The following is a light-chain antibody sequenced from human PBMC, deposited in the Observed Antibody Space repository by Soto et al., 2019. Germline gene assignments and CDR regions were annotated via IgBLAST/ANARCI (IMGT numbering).Light chain of an antibody. V-gene: IGKV1-9*01. J-gene: IGKJ5*01. Sequence: DIQLTQSPSFLSTSVGDRVTITCRASQAISTYLAWYQQKPGSAPKLLIYAASTLQTGVPSRFSGSGSGTEFTLTIISLQPEDFATYYCQHLHSYPITFGQGTRLEIK. CDR1: QAISTY. CDR3: QHLHSYPIT. CDR2: AAS.